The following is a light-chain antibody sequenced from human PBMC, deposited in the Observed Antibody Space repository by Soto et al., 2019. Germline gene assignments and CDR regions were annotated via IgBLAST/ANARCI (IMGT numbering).Light chain of an antibody. J-gene: IGLJ1*01. CDR3: TSSTSARTYV. CDR1: GSDIGSYNY. CDR2: DVT. Sequence: QSALTQPASVSGSPRQSITISCTVTGSDIGSYNYVSWYQHHPGKVPKFIIYDVTNRPSVVSDRFSGSKSCNTASLTISGLQAEDEADYYCTSSTSARTYVFGTGTKVTVL. V-gene: IGLV2-14*03.